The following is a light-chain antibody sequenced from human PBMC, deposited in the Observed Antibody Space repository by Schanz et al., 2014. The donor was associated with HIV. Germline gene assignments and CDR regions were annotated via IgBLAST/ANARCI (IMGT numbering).Light chain of an antibody. Sequence: QSALTQSASVSGSPGQSITISCTGTISDVGSYNLVSWYQQHPGKAPKLIIYEGSKRPLGVSNRFSGSKSGNTASLTISGLQAEDEADYYCSSFRSNTTWVFGGGTKLTVL. CDR1: ISDVGSYNL. CDR3: SSFRSNTTWV. V-gene: IGLV2-14*02. J-gene: IGLJ3*02. CDR2: EGS.